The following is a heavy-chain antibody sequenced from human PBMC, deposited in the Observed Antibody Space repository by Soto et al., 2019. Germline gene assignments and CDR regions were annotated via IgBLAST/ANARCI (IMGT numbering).Heavy chain of an antibody. CDR2: ISAYNGNT. D-gene: IGHD6-13*01. V-gene: IGHV1-18*01. J-gene: IGHJ4*02. Sequence: QVQLVQSGAEVKKPGASVKVSCKASGYTFTSYGISWVRQAPGQGLEWMGWISAYNGNTNYAQKLQGRATMTTDTATSRAYMELRSLRSDDTAVYYCVRDWAAAGPFDYWGQGTLVTVSS. CDR3: VRDWAAAGPFDY. CDR1: GYTFTSYG.